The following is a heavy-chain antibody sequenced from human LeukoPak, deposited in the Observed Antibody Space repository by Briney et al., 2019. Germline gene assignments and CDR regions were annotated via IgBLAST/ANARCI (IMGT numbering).Heavy chain of an antibody. J-gene: IGHJ3*02. V-gene: IGHV3-21*01. Sequence: GGSLRLSCAASGFTFSSYSMNWVRQAPGKGLEWDSSISSSSSYIYYADSVKGRFTISRDNAKNSLYLQMNSLRAEDTAVYYCARDSPADDAFDIWGQGTMVTVSS. CDR3: ARDSPADDAFDI. D-gene: IGHD2-2*01. CDR2: ISSSSSYI. CDR1: GFTFSSYS.